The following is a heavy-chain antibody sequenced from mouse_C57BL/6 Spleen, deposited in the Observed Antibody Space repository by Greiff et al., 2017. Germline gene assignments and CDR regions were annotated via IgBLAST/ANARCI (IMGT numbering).Heavy chain of an antibody. D-gene: IGHD2-4*01. CDR1: GFTFTDYY. J-gene: IGHJ3*01. Sequence: EVKLMESGGGLVQPGGSLSLSCAASGFTFTDYYMSWVRQPPGKALEWLGFIRNKANGYTTEYSASVKGRFTISRDNSQSILYLQMNALRAEDSATYYCARYEDYDGVFAYWGQGTLVTVSA. V-gene: IGHV7-3*01. CDR3: ARYEDYDGVFAY. CDR2: IRNKANGYTT.